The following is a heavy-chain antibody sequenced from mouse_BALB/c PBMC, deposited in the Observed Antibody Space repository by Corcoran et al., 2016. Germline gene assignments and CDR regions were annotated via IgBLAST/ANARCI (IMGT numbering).Heavy chain of an antibody. CDR3: ARRVRKYWYFDV. CDR1: GFNIKDTY. J-gene: IGHJ1*01. Sequence: EVQLQQSGAELVKPGASVKLSCTASGFNIKDTYMHWVKQRPEQGLEWIGRIDPANGNTKYDPKFQGKATITADTSSNTAYLQLSSLTSEDTAVYYCARRVRKYWYFDVWGAGTTVTVSS. V-gene: IGHV14-3*02. CDR2: IDPANGNT.